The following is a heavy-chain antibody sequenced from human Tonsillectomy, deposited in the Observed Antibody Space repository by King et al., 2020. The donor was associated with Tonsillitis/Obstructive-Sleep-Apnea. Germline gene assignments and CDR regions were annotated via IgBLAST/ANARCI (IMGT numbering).Heavy chain of an antibody. V-gene: IGHV4-34*01. Sequence: VQLQQWGAGLLKPSETLSLTCAVYGGSFSGYYWSWIRQPPGKGLEWIGEISHSGSTNYNPSLKSRVTISVDTSRNQFSLRLTSITAADTAVYYCAKGGLAHDAFDIWGKGQWSPSLQ. CDR1: GGSFSGYY. J-gene: IGHJ3*02. CDR3: AKGGLAHDAFDI. CDR2: ISHSGST.